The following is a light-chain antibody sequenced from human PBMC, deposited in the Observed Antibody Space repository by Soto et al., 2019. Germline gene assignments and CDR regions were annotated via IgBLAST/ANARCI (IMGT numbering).Light chain of an antibody. Sequence: EIVLTQSPATLSLSPGERATLSCRASQSVSSYLAWYQQKPGQAPRLLIYDASNRATGIPARFSGSGSGTDFTLTISSLEPEDCAVYYCMQRSNWPLTFGGGTKVEIK. V-gene: IGKV3-11*01. CDR3: MQRSNWPLT. CDR2: DAS. J-gene: IGKJ4*01. CDR1: QSVSSY.